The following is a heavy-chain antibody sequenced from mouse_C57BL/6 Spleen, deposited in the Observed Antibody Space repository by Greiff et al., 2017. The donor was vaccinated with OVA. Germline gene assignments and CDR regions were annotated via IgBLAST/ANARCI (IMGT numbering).Heavy chain of an antibody. Sequence: VKVVESGAELARPGASVKLSCKASGYTFTSYGISWVKQRTGQGLEWIGEIYPRSGNTYYNEQFKGKATLTADKSSSTAYMELRRLTSEDSAVYFCPPLGRRWGQGTTLTVSS. CDR1: GYTFTSYG. V-gene: IGHV1-81*01. J-gene: IGHJ2*01. CDR3: PPLGRR. CDR2: IYPRSGNT. D-gene: IGHD4-1*01.